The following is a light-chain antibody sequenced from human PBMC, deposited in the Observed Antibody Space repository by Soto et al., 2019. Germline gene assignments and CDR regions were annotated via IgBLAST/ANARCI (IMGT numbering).Light chain of an antibody. CDR3: HQYYTTPWT. CDR1: QSVLYSSNNKNR. Sequence: DIVMTQSPDSLAVSLGERATINCKSSQSVLYSSNNKNRLAGYQQKPGQPPKLLINWASTRESGVPDRFSGSGSGTDFTLTISSLQAEDVAVYYCHQYYTTPWTFGQGTKVEL. V-gene: IGKV4-1*01. J-gene: IGKJ1*01. CDR2: WAS.